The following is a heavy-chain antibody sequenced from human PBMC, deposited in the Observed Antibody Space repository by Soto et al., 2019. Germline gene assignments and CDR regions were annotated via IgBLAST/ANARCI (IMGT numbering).Heavy chain of an antibody. V-gene: IGHV3-48*01. CDR3: TRDLWLNDY. Sequence: GGSLRLSCAASGFTFSSYSMNWVRQAPGKALEWVSYISRSSSTIYYAAPVKGRFTISRDDSKDTLYLQMNSLKSEDTALYYCTRDLWLNDYWGQGTMVTVSS. CDR2: ISRSSSTI. CDR1: GFTFSSYS. D-gene: IGHD6-19*01. J-gene: IGHJ4*02.